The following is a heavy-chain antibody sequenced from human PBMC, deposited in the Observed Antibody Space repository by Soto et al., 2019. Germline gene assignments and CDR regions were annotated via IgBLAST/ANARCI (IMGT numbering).Heavy chain of an antibody. D-gene: IGHD3-16*02. Sequence: QLKLEQSGTEVKKPGSSVKVSCKASGGTFSISSHGINWVRRAPGQGLEWLGGIIPMYGTVYYAQKFQGRVAIIADESTSTAYMELSSLRSQASAVYYCGLPFWGSYRLRDYDMDVWGQGTTVTVSS. CDR2: IIPMYGTV. J-gene: IGHJ6*01. V-gene: IGHV1-69*01. CDR1: GGTFSISSHG. CDR3: GLPFWGSYRLRDYDMDV.